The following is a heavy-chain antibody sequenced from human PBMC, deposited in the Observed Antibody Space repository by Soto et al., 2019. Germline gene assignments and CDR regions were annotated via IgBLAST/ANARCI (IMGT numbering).Heavy chain of an antibody. D-gene: IGHD3-16*02. CDR1: GFTFSSYG. CDR3: ATDMNDYVWGSYRSAAFDI. J-gene: IGHJ3*02. Sequence: QVQLVESGGGVVQPGRSLRLSCAASGFTFSSYGMHWVRQAPGKGLEWVAVIWYDGSNKYYADSVKGRFTISRDNSKNTLYLQMNSLRAEDTAVYYCATDMNDYVWGSYRSAAFDIWGQGTMVTVSS. V-gene: IGHV3-33*01. CDR2: IWYDGSNK.